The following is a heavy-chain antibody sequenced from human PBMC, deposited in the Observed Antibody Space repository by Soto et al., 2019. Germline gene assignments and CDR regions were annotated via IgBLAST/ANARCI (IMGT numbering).Heavy chain of an antibody. CDR1: GDPINAYK. CDR2: IYYSGST. CDR3: ARVGDSASFDY. J-gene: IGHJ4*02. Sequence: SETLPLPSSVSGDPINAYKWPWIRQPPEKGLEWIGDIYYSGSTTYNPSLKSRVSISVDTSNNQFSLKLIYATAADTAVYYCARVGDSASFDYWGQGTQVTVS. D-gene: IGHD2-15*01. V-gene: IGHV4-59*01.